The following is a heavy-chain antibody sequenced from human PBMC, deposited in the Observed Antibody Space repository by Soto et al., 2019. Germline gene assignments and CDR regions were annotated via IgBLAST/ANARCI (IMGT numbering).Heavy chain of an antibody. J-gene: IGHJ6*02. Sequence: QVQLVESGGGVVQPGESLKLSCAGSGFTFGTYAMDWVRQAPGKGLEWVAVIWFDGTTKYYIDSVKGRFTVSRDNSKNTLFLQMNSLRAEDTAVYYCARGPIRGCPGGRGVVDVWGQGTTVTVSS. CDR1: GFTFGTYA. D-gene: IGHD3-10*01. CDR3: ARGPIRGCPGGRGVVDV. V-gene: IGHV3-33*01. CDR2: IWFDGTTK.